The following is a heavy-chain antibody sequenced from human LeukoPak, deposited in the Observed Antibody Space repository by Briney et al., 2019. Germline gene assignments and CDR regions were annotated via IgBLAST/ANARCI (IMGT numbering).Heavy chain of an antibody. Sequence: GGSLRLSCAASGFTFSSSAMSWVRQAPGKGLEWVSAISNNGGYTYYADSVQGRFTISRDNSKSTLCLQMNSLRAEDTAVYYCAKDLGYCSSTSCYDAFDIWGQGTMVTVSS. V-gene: IGHV3-23*01. D-gene: IGHD2-2*01. J-gene: IGHJ3*02. CDR2: ISNNGGYT. CDR1: GFTFSSSA. CDR3: AKDLGYCSSTSCYDAFDI.